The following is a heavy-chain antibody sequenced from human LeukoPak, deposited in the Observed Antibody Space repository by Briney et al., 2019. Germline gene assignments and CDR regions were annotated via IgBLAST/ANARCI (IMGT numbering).Heavy chain of an antibody. CDR2: IYYSGST. D-gene: IGHD4-17*01. CDR3: ARGNDYGFWFDY. V-gene: IGHV4-39*01. CDR1: GGSISSSSYY. J-gene: IGHJ4*02. Sequence: PSETLSLTCTVSGGSISSSSYYWGWIPQPPGKGLEWIGSIYYSGSTYYNPSLKSRVTISVDTSKNQFSLKLSSVTAADTAVYYCARGNDYGFWFDYWGQGTLVTVSS.